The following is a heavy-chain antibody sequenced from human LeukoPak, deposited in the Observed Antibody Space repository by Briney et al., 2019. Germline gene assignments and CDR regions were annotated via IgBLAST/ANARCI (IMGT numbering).Heavy chain of an antibody. D-gene: IGHD3-10*01. V-gene: IGHV3-7*01. CDR1: GFTSSSYY. J-gene: IGHJ4*02. CDR3: ARGPRGSEYSHFDS. CDR2: IKQDGDEK. Sequence: GGSLRLSCAASGFTSSSYYMSWVRQAPGKGLEWVANIKQDGDEKHYVDSVKGRFSISRDNAKSSLYLEMSSLRAEDTAVYYCARGPRGSEYSHFDSWGQGTQVTVSS.